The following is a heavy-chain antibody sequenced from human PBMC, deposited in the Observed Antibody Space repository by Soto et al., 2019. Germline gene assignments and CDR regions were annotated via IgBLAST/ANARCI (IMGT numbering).Heavy chain of an antibody. CDR3: TTDQPWRIVGATKFDY. V-gene: IGHV3-15*01. Sequence: EVQLVESGGGLVKPGGSLRLSCAASGFTFSNAWMSWVRQAPGKGLEWVGRIKSKTDGGTTDYAAPVKGRFTISRDDSKNTLYLQMNSLKTEDTAVYYCTTDQPWRIVGATKFDYWGQGTLVTVSS. CDR2: IKSKTDGGTT. D-gene: IGHD1-26*01. CDR1: GFTFSNAW. J-gene: IGHJ4*02.